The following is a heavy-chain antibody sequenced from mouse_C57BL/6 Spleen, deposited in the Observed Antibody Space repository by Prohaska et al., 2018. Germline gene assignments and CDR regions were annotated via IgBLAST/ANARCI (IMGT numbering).Heavy chain of an antibody. Sequence: QVQLKQSGPGLVQPSQSLSITCTVSGFSLTSYGVHWVRQSPGKGLEWLGVIWSGGSTDYNAAFISRLSISKDNSKSQVFFKMNSLQADDTAIYYCASYDYLFAYWGQGTLVTVSA. CDR1: GFSLTSYG. CDR3: ASYDYLFAY. V-gene: IGHV2-2*01. J-gene: IGHJ3*01. D-gene: IGHD2-4*01. CDR2: IWSGGST.